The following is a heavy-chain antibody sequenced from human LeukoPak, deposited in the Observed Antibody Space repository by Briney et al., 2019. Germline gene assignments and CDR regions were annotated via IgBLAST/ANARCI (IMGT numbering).Heavy chain of an antibody. CDR3: AKEGYSSSWTVRYCYYMDV. CDR2: ISGSGGST. J-gene: IGHJ6*03. CDR1: GFTFSSYA. Sequence: PGESLRLSCAASGFTFSSYAMSWVRQAPGKGLEWVSAISGSGGSTYYADSVKGRFTISRDNSKNTLYLQMNSLRAEDTAVYYCAKEGYSSSWTVRYCYYMDVWGKGTTVTVSS. D-gene: IGHD6-13*01. V-gene: IGHV3-23*01.